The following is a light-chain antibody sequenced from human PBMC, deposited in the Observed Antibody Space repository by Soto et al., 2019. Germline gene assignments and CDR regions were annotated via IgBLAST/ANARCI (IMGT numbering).Light chain of an antibody. V-gene: IGKV3-11*01. Sequence: EIVLTQSPXTXXXSPXXXXXXXXXXXXXXSSYLAWYQQKPGQAPRLLIYDASNRATGIPARFSGSGSGTDFTLTISSLEPEDFAVYYCQQRSNWPPWTFGQGTKVEIK. J-gene: IGKJ1*01. CDR2: DAS. CDR3: QQRSNWPPWT. CDR1: XXXSSY.